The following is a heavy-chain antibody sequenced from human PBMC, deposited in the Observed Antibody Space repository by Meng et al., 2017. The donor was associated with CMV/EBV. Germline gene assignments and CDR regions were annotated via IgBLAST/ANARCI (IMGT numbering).Heavy chain of an antibody. V-gene: IGHV3-7*01. Sequence: GGSLRLSCAASGFSFSSYWMTWVRQAPGKGLEWVANIRQDEREKYYVDSVQGRFTISRDNAHDSLYLQMNSLRVEDTAGYFCATDTRGYFDYWGQGTGTLVTVSS. J-gene: IGHJ4*02. CDR2: IRQDEREK. CDR1: GFSFSSYW. D-gene: IGHD3-10*01. CDR3: ATDTRGYFDY.